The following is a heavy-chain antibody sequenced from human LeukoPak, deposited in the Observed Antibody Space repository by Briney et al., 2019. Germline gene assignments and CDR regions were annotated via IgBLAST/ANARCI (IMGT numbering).Heavy chain of an antibody. V-gene: IGHV3-43D*03. J-gene: IGHJ4*02. CDR1: GFTFDDYA. D-gene: IGHD2-15*01. CDR3: AKDIGYCSGGSCSMYFDY. Sequence: PGGSLRLSCAASGFTFDDYAMHWVRQAPGKGLEWVSLISWDGGSTYYADSVKGRFTISRDNSKNSLYLQMNSLRAEDTALYYCAKDIGYCSGGSCSMYFDYWGQGTLVTVSS. CDR2: ISWDGGST.